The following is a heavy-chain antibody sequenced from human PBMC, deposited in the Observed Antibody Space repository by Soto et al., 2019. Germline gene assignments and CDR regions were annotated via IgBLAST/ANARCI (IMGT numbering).Heavy chain of an antibody. J-gene: IGHJ3*02. D-gene: IGHD6-19*01. CDR3: AKDRDSSGWYKVAFDI. CDR1: GFIYSSYA. CDR2: ITGSGGGT. Sequence: EVQLLESGGGSVQPGGSLRLSCAASGFIYSSYAMSWVRQAPGKGLEWVSVITGSGGGTYYADSVKGRFTISRDNSKNTLYLQMNSLRAEDTAVYICAKDRDSSGWYKVAFDIWGQGTMVTVSS. V-gene: IGHV3-23*01.